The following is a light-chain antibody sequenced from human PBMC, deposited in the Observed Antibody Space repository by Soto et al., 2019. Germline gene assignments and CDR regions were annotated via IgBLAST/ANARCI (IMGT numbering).Light chain of an antibody. CDR1: QSVHSR. Sequence: EIVMTQSPAALSVSPGDAATLSCRASQSVHSRLAWYQQKPGQAPRLLIYGASNRATGIPARFSGSGYGTYFTLTISSLQSEDFAVYYCQQYNNWPQTFGQGTKVDI. V-gene: IGKV3D-15*01. CDR3: QQYNNWPQT. CDR2: GAS. J-gene: IGKJ1*01.